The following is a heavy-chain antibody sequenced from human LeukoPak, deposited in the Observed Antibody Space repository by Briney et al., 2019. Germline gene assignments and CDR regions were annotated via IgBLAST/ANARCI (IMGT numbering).Heavy chain of an antibody. CDR1: GFTFSDYY. V-gene: IGHV3-11*04. CDR3: ARDRMTTVTNDAFDI. Sequence: GGSLRRSCAASGFTFSDYYMSWIRQAPGKGLERVSYIGSRGTTIYYADSVKGRFTISRDNAKNSLFLQMNSLRAEDTAVYYCARDRMTTVTNDAFDIWGQGTMVTVSS. D-gene: IGHD4-17*01. J-gene: IGHJ3*02. CDR2: IGSRGTTI.